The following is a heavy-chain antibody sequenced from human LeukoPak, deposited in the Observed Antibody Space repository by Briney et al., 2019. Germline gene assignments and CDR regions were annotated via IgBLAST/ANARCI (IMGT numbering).Heavy chain of an antibody. CDR2: IYYSGST. CDR1: GGYISSGGYY. D-gene: IGHD6-13*01. Sequence: PSQTLSLTCTVSGGYISSGGYYWSWIRQHPGKGLEWIGYIYYSGSTYYNPSLKSRVTISVDTSKNQFSLKLSSVTAADTAVYYCAREVAAASHFDYWGQGTLVTVSS. CDR3: AREVAAASHFDY. J-gene: IGHJ4*02. V-gene: IGHV4-31*03.